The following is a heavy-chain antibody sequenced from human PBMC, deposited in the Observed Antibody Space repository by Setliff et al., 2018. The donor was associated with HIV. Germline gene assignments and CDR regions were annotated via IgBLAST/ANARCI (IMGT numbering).Heavy chain of an antibody. CDR1: GGSISRGSYS. CDR2: ISYTGIT. D-gene: IGHD2-8*02. CDR3: ARETTHPDPPRQGVLVAFGI. J-gene: IGHJ3*02. V-gene: IGHV4-39*02. Sequence: NPSETLSLTCTVSGGSISRGSYSWGWIRQPPGKGLEWIGSISYTGITNYNPSLKSRVTMSVDTSNNYFSLKLSSVTAADTAVYYCARETTHPDPPRQGVLVAFGIWGQGTRVTVSS.